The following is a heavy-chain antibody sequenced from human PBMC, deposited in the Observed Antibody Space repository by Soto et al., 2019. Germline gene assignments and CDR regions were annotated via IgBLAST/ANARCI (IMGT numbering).Heavy chain of an antibody. CDR2: ISYGATP. Sequence: SETLARTCSGSGASITTSPYNCALIRQPPKKGLQWIGTISYGATPYSTASLESRVTMSVDTSKNQFSLKLSSVTAADTAVYYCARHANWFDPWGQGTLVTVSS. V-gene: IGHV4-39*07. CDR1: GASITTSPYN. CDR3: ARHANWFDP. D-gene: IGHD2-8*01. J-gene: IGHJ5*02.